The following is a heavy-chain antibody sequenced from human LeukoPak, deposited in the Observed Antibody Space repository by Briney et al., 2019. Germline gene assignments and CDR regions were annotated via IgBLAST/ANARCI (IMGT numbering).Heavy chain of an antibody. CDR2: ISSSGSYI. D-gene: IGHD6-13*01. V-gene: IGHV3-21*01. CDR3: ALSSGSWDWFDP. Sequence: GGSLRLSCAASGFTFSSYSMNWVRQAPGKGLEWVSSISSSGSYIYYADLLKGRFIISRDNAKNSLYLQMNSLRAEDTAVYYCALSSGSWDWFDPWGQGTLVTASS. J-gene: IGHJ5*02. CDR1: GFTFSSYS.